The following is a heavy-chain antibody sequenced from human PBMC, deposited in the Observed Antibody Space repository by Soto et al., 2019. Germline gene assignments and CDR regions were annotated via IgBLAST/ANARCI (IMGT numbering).Heavy chain of an antibody. D-gene: IGHD3-10*01. Sequence: SVSNAWMNWVRQAPGKGLEWVGRIKSKPDGGTTDYDAPVKGRFTISRDDSKNTLYLQMNRLKTEDTAVYYCTTDLGYGSGSYQVDYWGQGTLVTVSS. V-gene: IGHV3-15*07. J-gene: IGHJ4*02. CDR1: SVSNAW. CDR2: IKSKPDGGTT. CDR3: TTDLGYGSGSYQVDY.